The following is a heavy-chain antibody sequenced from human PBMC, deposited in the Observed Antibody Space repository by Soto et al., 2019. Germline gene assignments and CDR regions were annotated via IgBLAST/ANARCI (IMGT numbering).Heavy chain of an antibody. Sequence: QVQLQESGPGLVKPSGTLSLTCAVSSGSISSSNWWSWVRQPPGKGLEWIGEIYHSGSTNYNPSLGSRVNKSVDKSKNQFSLKLSSVTAADTAVYYCARDLLRHVWGSSDYWGQGTLVTVSS. CDR2: IYHSGST. CDR1: SGSISSSNW. V-gene: IGHV4-4*02. CDR3: ARDLLRHVWGSSDY. J-gene: IGHJ4*02. D-gene: IGHD3-16*01.